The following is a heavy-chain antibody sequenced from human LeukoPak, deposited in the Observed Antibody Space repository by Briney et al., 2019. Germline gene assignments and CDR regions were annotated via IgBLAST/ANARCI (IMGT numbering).Heavy chain of an antibody. CDR3: AREGLGYCSSTSCYTKAADI. Sequence: ASXXTXXXXTISWVRQAPGQGLEWMGRIIPILGIANYAQKFQGRVTITADKSTSTAYMELSSLRSEDTAVYYCAREGLGYCSSTSCYTKAADIWGQGTMVTVSS. CDR2: IIPILGIA. V-gene: IGHV1-69*04. D-gene: IGHD2-2*02. CDR1: XXTXXXXT. J-gene: IGHJ3*02.